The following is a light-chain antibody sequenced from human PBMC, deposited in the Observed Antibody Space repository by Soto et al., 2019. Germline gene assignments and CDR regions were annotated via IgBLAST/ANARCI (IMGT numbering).Light chain of an antibody. V-gene: IGLV2-23*02. CDR3: CSYAGSRTPLI. Sequence: QSVLTQAASVSGSPGQSITISCTGTSSDVGSYNLVSWYQQHPGKAPKLMIYEVSKRPSGLSNRFSGSKSGNTASLTISGLQAEDEADYYSCSYAGSRTPLIFGTGTKLTVL. CDR2: EVS. CDR1: SSDVGSYNL. J-gene: IGLJ1*01.